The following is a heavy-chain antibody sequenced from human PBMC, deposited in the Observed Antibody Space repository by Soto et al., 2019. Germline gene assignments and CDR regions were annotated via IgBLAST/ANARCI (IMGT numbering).Heavy chain of an antibody. J-gene: IGHJ5*02. Sequence: QVQLVKSGAEVKKPGASVKVSCKASGYTFTGYDMHWVRQAPGQGLEWMGWINPNSGGTNYAQKFQGRVTMTRDTSSSTAYMELSRLRSDDTAVYYCARVLGSLFWFDPWGQGTLVTVSS. D-gene: IGHD3-16*01. V-gene: IGHV1-2*02. CDR1: GYTFTGYD. CDR3: ARVLGSLFWFDP. CDR2: INPNSGGT.